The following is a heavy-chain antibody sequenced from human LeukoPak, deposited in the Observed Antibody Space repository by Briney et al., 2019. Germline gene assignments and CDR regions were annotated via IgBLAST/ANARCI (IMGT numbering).Heavy chain of an antibody. D-gene: IGHD6-13*01. J-gene: IGHJ4*02. CDR2: IGTTGDT. V-gene: IGHV3-13*01. CDR3: ASSPSYSSSWYALDS. Sequence: PGGSLRLSCAASGFTFSSYDMHWVRQATGKGLEWVSAIGTTGDTYYSDSVRGRFTISRENAKSSLYLQMNSLRAGDTAVYYCASSPSYSSSWYALDSWGRGTLVTVSS. CDR1: GFTFSSYD.